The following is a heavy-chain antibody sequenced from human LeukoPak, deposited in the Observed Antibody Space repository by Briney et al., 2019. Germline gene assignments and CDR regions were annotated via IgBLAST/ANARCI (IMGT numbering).Heavy chain of an antibody. V-gene: IGHV1-3*01. CDR1: GYTFTTYA. D-gene: IGHD2-2*01. CDR3: ARGRYCTTTSCLNWFDP. J-gene: IGHJ5*02. Sequence: ASVRVSCKASGYTFTTYAMHWVRQAPGQRLEWMGWINAGNGDTKYSQKFQGRVTITRDTSASTSYMELSSLRSEDTGVYYCARGRYCTTTSCLNWFDPWGQGTLVTVSS. CDR2: INAGNGDT.